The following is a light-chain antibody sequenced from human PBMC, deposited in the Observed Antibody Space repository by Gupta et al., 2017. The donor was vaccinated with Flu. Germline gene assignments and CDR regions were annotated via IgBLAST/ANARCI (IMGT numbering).Light chain of an antibody. V-gene: IGKV1-33*01. CDR1: QDISNY. CDR3: LQYDNHPYT. Sequence: DIQMTQSPSSLSASVGDRVTITCQASQDISNYLNWYQQKPGKAPKLLIYDASNLETGVPSRFSGSGSGTDFTFTISSLQPEDVATYYCLQYDNHPYTFGQGTKLEIK. CDR2: DAS. J-gene: IGKJ2*01.